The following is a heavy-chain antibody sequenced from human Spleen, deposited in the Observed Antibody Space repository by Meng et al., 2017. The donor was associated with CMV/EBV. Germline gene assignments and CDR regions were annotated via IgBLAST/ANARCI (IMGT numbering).Heavy chain of an antibody. V-gene: IGHV1-46*01. D-gene: IGHD1-26*01. CDR3: ARDSFRKEGGSYSGSGGAFDI. CDR2: INPSGGST. CDR1: GYTFTSYY. J-gene: IGHJ3*02. Sequence: ASVKVSCKASGYTFTSYYMHWVRQAPGQGLEWMGIINPSGGSTSYAQNFQGRVTMTRDTSTSTVYMELSSLKSEDTAVYYCARDSFRKEGGSYSGSGGAFDIWGQGTMVTVSS.